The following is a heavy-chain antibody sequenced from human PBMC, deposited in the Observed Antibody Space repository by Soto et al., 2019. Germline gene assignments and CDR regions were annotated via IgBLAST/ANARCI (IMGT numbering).Heavy chain of an antibody. CDR2: ISYDGSNK. D-gene: IGHD6-19*01. CDR1: GFTFSAYA. V-gene: IGHV3-30-3*01. Sequence: QVRLVESGGGVVQPGRSLRLSCAASGFTFSAYAIHWVRQSPGKGLEWVAVISYDGSNKHYADSVKGRFTISRDNSKNTLYLQMNSPRAEDTAVYHCARDASVAGTGVIDHWGQGTLVTVSS. J-gene: IGHJ4*02. CDR3: ARDASVAGTGVIDH.